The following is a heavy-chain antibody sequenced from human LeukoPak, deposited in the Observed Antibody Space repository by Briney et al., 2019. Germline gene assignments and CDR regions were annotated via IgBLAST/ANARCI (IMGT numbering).Heavy chain of an antibody. J-gene: IGHJ4*02. CDR3: ARATRSPASLFY. D-gene: IGHD2-15*01. CDR2: IKQDGSEK. Sequence: GGSLRLSCAASGFTFSTYSRRGGRQAPGRGVGRGANIKQDGSEKYYVASVKGGFTISRENAKNSLYLKMNSLRAEDTAVYYCARATRSPASLFYWGQGTLVTVSS. CDR1: GFTFSTYS. V-gene: IGHV3-7*01.